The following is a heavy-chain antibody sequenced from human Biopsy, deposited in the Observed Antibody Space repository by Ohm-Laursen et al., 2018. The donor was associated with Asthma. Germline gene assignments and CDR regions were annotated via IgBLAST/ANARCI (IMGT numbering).Heavy chain of an antibody. J-gene: IGHJ4*02. Sequence: SLRLSCAASGITFSTYGMHWVRQAPGKGLEWVSFIWYDGRKKTYADSVKGRFTISRDNSKNTLYLQMNSLRAEDTAVYYCAKARIHHFYDSSGYYQHDWGQGTLVTVSS. CDR3: AKARIHHFYDSSGYYQHD. CDR1: GITFSTYG. D-gene: IGHD3-22*01. CDR2: IWYDGRKK. V-gene: IGHV3-33*06.